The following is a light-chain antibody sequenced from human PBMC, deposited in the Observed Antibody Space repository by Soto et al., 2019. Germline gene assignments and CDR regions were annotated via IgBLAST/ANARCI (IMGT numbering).Light chain of an antibody. J-gene: IGLJ1*01. V-gene: IGLV1-40*01. CDR2: ADT. CDR1: SSNIGAGYD. Sequence: QSVLTQPPSVSGAPGPRITISCTGSSSNIGAGYDVHWYRQLPGTAPKLLIFADTKRPSGVPDRFSGSKSGTSASLAITGLQAEDEADYYCQSYDSSLSGLYVFXTGTKGTVL. CDR3: QSYDSSLSGLYV.